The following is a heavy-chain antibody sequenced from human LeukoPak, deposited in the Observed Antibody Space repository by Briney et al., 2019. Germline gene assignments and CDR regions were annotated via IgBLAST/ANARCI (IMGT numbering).Heavy chain of an antibody. J-gene: IGHJ6*03. V-gene: IGHV3-23*01. CDR3: ARSDVVTRNYYYYMDV. Sequence: GGSLRLSCAASGFTFSSYAMSWVRQAPGKGLEWVSTISSSGGSTYYPDSVKGRFTISKYTSKNTLSLQMNSLRAEDTAVYYCARSDVVTRNYYYYMDVWGKGTTVTVPS. D-gene: IGHD2-2*01. CDR2: ISSSGGST. CDR1: GFTFSSYA.